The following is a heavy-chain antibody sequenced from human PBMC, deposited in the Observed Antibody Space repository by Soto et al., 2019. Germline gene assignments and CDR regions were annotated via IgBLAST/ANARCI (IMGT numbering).Heavy chain of an antibody. D-gene: IGHD3-10*01. CDR2: INHNSGGT. Sequence: QVQLVQSGAEVKKPGASVKVSCKASGYTFTGYYMHWVRQAPGQGLEWMGWINHNSGGTNYAQKYQGWVKITRDTSISTAYVALSRRSADATAVYYCARGGDYSGSRSYYTLDYWGQGTLVTVSS. J-gene: IGHJ4*02. CDR1: GYTFTGYY. CDR3: ARGGDYSGSRSYYTLDY. V-gene: IGHV1-2*04.